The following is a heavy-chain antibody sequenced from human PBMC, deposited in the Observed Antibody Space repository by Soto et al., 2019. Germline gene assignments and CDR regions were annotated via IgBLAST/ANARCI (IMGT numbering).Heavy chain of an antibody. V-gene: IGHV3-15*01. CDR3: TTAKGRSYYYGSGSYYNPKYYYYYYMDV. D-gene: IGHD3-10*01. J-gene: IGHJ6*03. CDR1: GFTFSNAW. CDR2: IKSKTDGGTT. Sequence: EVQLVESGGGLVKPGGSLRLSCAASGFTFSNAWMSWVRQAPGKGLEWVGRIKSKTDGGTTDYAAPVKGRFTISRDDSKNTLYLQMNSLKTEDTAVYYYTTAKGRSYYYGSGSYYNPKYYYYYYMDVWGKGTTVTVSS.